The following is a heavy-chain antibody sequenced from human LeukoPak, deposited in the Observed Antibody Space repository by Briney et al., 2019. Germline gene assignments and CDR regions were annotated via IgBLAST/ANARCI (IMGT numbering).Heavy chain of an antibody. V-gene: IGHV1-69*13. Sequence: SVKVSCKASGGTFSSYAISWVRQAPGQGREWMGGIIPIFGTANYAQKFQGRVTITADESTSTAYMELSSLRSEDTAVYYCATRGSSGWYYFDYWGQGTLVTVSS. J-gene: IGHJ4*02. CDR3: ATRGSSGWYYFDY. CDR1: GGTFSSYA. D-gene: IGHD6-19*01. CDR2: IIPIFGTA.